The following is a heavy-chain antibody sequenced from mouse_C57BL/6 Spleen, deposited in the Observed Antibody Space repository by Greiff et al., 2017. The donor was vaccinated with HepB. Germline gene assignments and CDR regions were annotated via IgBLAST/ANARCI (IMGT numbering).Heavy chain of an antibody. D-gene: IGHD1-1*01. J-gene: IGHJ4*01. CDR1: GYSFTGYF. CDR2: INPYNGDT. CDR3: ARGTTVPYYYAMDY. Sequence: EVQLQQSGPELVKPGDSVKISCKASGYSFTGYFMNWVMQSHGKSLEWIGRINPYNGDTFYNQKFKGKATLTVDKSSSTAHMELRSLTSEDSAVYYCARGTTVPYYYAMDYWGQGTSVTVSS. V-gene: IGHV1-20*01.